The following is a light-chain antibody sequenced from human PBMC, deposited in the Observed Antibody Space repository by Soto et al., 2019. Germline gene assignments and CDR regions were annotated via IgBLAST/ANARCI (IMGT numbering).Light chain of an antibody. J-gene: IGKJ1*01. CDR1: QTVSSTY. Sequence: EIVFTQSPVTLSLSPGERATLSCRASQTVSSTYLAWYQQKPGQAPRLLIYDASRRATGIPDRFSGSGSGTDFTLTISRLEPEDFAVYYCQQYGSAPRTFGQGTKVDIK. V-gene: IGKV3-20*01. CDR2: DAS. CDR3: QQYGSAPRT.